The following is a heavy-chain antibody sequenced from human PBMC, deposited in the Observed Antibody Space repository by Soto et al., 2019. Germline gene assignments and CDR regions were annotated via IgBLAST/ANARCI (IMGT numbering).Heavy chain of an antibody. J-gene: IGHJ6*02. CDR1: GFTFSSYA. CDR3: ARVRGPFALVSGMDV. CDR2: ISYDGSNK. V-gene: IGHV3-30-3*01. Sequence: QVQLVESGGGVVQPGRSLRLSCAASGFTFSSYAMHWVRQAPGKGLEWVAVISYDGSNKYYADSVKGRFTISRDNSKNTLYLQMNSLRAEDTAVYYCARVRGPFALVSGMDVWGQGTTVTVSS. D-gene: IGHD6-6*01.